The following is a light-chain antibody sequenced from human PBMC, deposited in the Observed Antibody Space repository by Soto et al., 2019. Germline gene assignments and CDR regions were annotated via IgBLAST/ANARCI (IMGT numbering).Light chain of an antibody. V-gene: IGKV3-20*01. CDR2: GAS. J-gene: IGKJ2*01. Sequence: EIVLTQSPGTLSLSPGERATLSCRASQSISSSYLAWYQQKFGQAPRLLIHGASSRATGIPDRFSGSGSGTDFTLTISRLEPEDFAVYYCQLYGYSPLYTFGQGTRLEI. CDR3: QLYGYSPLYT. CDR1: QSISSSY.